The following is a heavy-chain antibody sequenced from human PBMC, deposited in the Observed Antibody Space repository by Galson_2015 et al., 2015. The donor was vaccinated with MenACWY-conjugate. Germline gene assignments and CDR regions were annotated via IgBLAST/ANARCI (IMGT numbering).Heavy chain of an antibody. CDR3: ARIDSSGYSDY. J-gene: IGHJ4*02. CDR1: GFTLSFYW. CDR2: IKQDGSEK. D-gene: IGHD3-22*01. V-gene: IGHV3-7*03. Sequence: SLRLSCAASGFTLSFYWMSWVRQAPGKGLEWVANIKQDGSEKYYVDSVKGRFTVSRDNAKNSLYLQMNSLRAEDTAVYYCARIDSSGYSDYWGQGTLVTVSS.